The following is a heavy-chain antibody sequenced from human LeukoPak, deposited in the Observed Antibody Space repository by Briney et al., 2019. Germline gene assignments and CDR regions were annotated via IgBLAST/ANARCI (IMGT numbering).Heavy chain of an antibody. J-gene: IGHJ4*02. V-gene: IGHV4-38-2*01. D-gene: IGHD3-10*01. Sequence: SETLSLTCAVYGGSFSGYYWGWIRQPPGKGLEWIGSFYHSGSTYYNPSLKSRVTISLDTSKNQFSLKLSSVTAADTAVYYCARVITMVRPYYFDYWGQGTLVTVSS. CDR1: GGSFSGYY. CDR3: ARVITMVRPYYFDY. CDR2: FYHSGST.